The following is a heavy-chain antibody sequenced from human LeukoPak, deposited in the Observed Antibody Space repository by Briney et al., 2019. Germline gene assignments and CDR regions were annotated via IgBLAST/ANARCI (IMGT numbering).Heavy chain of an antibody. J-gene: IGHJ4*02. D-gene: IGHD6-6*01. V-gene: IGHV1-18*01. CDR3: AREESSIAAHPMDY. Sequence: GASVKVSCKASGYTFTSYGISWVRQAPGQGLEWMGWISAYNGNTNYAQNLQGRVTMTTDTSTSTAYMELRSLRSDDTAVYYCAREESSIAAHPMDYWGQGTLVTVSS. CDR1: GYTFTSYG. CDR2: ISAYNGNT.